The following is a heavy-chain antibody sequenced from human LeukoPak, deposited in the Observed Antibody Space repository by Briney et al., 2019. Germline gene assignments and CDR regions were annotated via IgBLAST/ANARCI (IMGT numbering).Heavy chain of an antibody. D-gene: IGHD3-3*01. V-gene: IGHV1-2*02. CDR1: GYTFTGYY. CDR3: ARGPDPNYDFWSGYPDY. CDR2: INPNSGGT. Sequence: ASVKVSCKASGYTFTGYYMHWVRQAPGQGLKWMGWINPNSGGTNYAQKFQGRVTMTRDTSISTAYMELSRLRSDDTAVYYCARGPDPNYDFWSGYPDYWGQGTLVTVSS. J-gene: IGHJ4*02.